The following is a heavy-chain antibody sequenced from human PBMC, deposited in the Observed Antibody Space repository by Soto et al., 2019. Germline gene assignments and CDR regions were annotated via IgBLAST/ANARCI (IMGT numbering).Heavy chain of an antibody. CDR3: ARAIGYYGMDV. D-gene: IGHD3-22*01. J-gene: IGHJ6*02. CDR2: SSTSGRST. V-gene: IGHV3-23*01. Sequence: GGSLRLSCVFSGIAFSNYAMTWFRQAPGKGLEWVAISSTSGRSTYHADSVKGRFTISRDNAKNTLYLQMNSLRAEDTAVYYCARAIGYYGMDVWGQGTTVTVSS. CDR1: GIAFSNYA.